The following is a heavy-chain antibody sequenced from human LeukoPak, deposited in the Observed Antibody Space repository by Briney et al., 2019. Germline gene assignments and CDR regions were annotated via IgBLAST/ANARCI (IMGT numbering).Heavy chain of an antibody. CDR2: IYYSGST. J-gene: IGHJ4*02. CDR3: ARVDCSGGSCHLDY. Sequence: PSETLSLTCTVSGDSISSSDYYWGWIRQPPGKGLEWIGNIYYSGSTYYNPSLKSRVTISIDTSKNQFSLKLNSVTAADTAVYYCARVDCSGGSCHLDYWGQGTLVTVGS. CDR1: GDSISSSDYY. V-gene: IGHV4-39*07. D-gene: IGHD2-15*01.